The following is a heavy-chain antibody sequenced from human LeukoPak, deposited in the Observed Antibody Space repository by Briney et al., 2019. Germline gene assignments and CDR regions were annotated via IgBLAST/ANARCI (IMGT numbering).Heavy chain of an antibody. CDR3: ARERNTILAKSRYAAKKNWFDP. Sequence: PGGSLRLSCATSGFSFSSYAMSWVRQAPGKGLEWVSAMSSSDDGRYYAASVRGRFTISRDNSKNTLYLQMNSLRAEDTAVYYCARERNTILAKSRYAAKKNWFDPWGQGTLVTVSS. CDR1: GFSFSSYA. CDR2: MSSSDDGR. V-gene: IGHV3-23*01. D-gene: IGHD3-9*01. J-gene: IGHJ5*02.